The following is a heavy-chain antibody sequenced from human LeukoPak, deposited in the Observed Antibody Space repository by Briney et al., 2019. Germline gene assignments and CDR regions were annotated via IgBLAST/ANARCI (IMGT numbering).Heavy chain of an antibody. V-gene: IGHV3-21*01. J-gene: IGHJ4*02. CDR2: ISSSSSYI. D-gene: IGHD6-19*01. CDR3: AKGPRQWLVPDVFSYFDY. CDR1: GFTFSSYS. Sequence: GGSLRLSCAASGFTFSSYSMNWVRQAPGKGLEWVSSISSSSSYIYYADSVKGRFTISRDNAKNSLYLQMNSLRAEDTAVYYCAKGPRQWLVPDVFSYFDYWGQGTLVTVSS.